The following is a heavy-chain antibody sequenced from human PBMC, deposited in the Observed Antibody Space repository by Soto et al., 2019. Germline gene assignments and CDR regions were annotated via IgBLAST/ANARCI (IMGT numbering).Heavy chain of an antibody. D-gene: IGHD3-22*01. CDR3: ARVWGDSSGYYYVGYFDY. V-gene: IGHV3-30-3*01. Sequence: PGGSLRLSCAASGFPFSSYAMHWVRQAPGKGLEWVAVISYDGSNKYYADSVKGRFTISRDNSKNTLYLQMNSLRAEDTAVYYCARVWGDSSGYYYVGYFDYWGQGTLVTVSS. CDR1: GFPFSSYA. J-gene: IGHJ4*02. CDR2: ISYDGSNK.